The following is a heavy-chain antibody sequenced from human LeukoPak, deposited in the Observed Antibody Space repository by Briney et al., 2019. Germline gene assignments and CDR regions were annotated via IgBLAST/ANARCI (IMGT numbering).Heavy chain of an antibody. D-gene: IGHD5-24*01. V-gene: IGHV3-7*04. Sequence: GGSLRLSCVASGIPLSSFWMTWVRQAPGKGLEWVANIKQDGSKKSYVDSVKGRFTISRDNAKNSLYLQMNSLRAEDTAIYYCTRVGYIDEGIDYWGQGTLVTVSS. CDR1: GIPLSSFW. CDR3: TRVGYIDEGIDY. CDR2: IKQDGSKK. J-gene: IGHJ4*02.